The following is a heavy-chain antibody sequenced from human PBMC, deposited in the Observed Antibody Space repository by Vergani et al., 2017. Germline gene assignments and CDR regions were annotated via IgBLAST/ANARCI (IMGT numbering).Heavy chain of an antibody. J-gene: IGHJ6*02. D-gene: IGHD3-10*01. CDR3: ARDKRFGELTHYYYYYGMDV. Sequence: EVQLVESGGGLVKRGGSLRLSCAASGFTFSSYSMNWVRQAPGKGLEWVSSISSSSSYIHYSDSLKGRFTISRDNAKSSLYLQMNSLRAEDTAVYYCARDKRFGELTHYYYYYGMDVWGQGTTVTVSS. CDR1: GFTFSSYS. CDR2: ISSSSSYI. V-gene: IGHV3-21*01.